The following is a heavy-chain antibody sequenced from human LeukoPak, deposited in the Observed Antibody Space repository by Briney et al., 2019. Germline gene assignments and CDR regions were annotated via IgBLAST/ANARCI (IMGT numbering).Heavy chain of an antibody. J-gene: IGHJ5*02. CDR3: ARWGRDYGGNLRRFDP. CDR1: GGPFSGYY. CDR2: INHSGST. Sequence: PSETLSLTCAVYGGPFSGYYWSWIRQPPGKGLEWIGEINHSGSTNYNPSLKSRVTISVDTSKNQFSLKLSSVTAADTAVYYCARWGRDYGGNLRRFDPWGQGTLVTVPS. V-gene: IGHV4-34*01. D-gene: IGHD4-23*01.